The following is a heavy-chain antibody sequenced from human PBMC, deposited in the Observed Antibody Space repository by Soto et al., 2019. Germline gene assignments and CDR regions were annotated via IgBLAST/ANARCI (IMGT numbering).Heavy chain of an antibody. V-gene: IGHV4-34*01. CDR1: GGSFSGYY. CDR3: ARGVPYYYGSGASGWFDP. J-gene: IGHJ5*02. CDR2: INHGGST. D-gene: IGHD3-10*01. Sequence: QVQLQQWGAGLLKPSETLSLTCAVYGGSFSGYYWNWIRQPPGKGLDWIGEINHGGSTNYNPSLMSRVTMSVDTSKNQFSLQLSSVTAADTAVYYCARGVPYYYGSGASGWFDPWGQGILVTVSS.